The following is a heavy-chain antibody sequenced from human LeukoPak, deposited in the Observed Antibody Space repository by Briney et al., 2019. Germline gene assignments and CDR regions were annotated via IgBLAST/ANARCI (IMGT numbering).Heavy chain of an antibody. J-gene: IGHJ5*02. Sequence: SETLPLTCAVYGGSFSGYYWSWIRQPPGKGLEWIGEINHSGSTNYNPSLKSRVTISVDTSKNQFSLKLSSVTAADTAVYYCASAYGDYAFDPWGQGTLVTVSS. CDR1: GGSFSGYY. CDR3: ASAYGDYAFDP. D-gene: IGHD4-17*01. CDR2: INHSGST. V-gene: IGHV4-34*01.